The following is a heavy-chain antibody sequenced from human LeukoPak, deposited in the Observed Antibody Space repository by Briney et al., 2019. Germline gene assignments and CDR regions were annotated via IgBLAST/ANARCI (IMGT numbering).Heavy chain of an antibody. V-gene: IGHV4-31*03. J-gene: IGHJ4*02. Sequence: SQTLSLTCTVSGGSISSGTYYWSWIRQHPGKGLEWIGYIYYSGSTYYNPSLKSRLTIPVDTSKNQFSLKLSSVTAADTAMDYCARMDRDYYGSGRDYFDCWGQGALVTVSS. CDR3: ARMDRDYYGSGRDYFDC. CDR1: GGSISSGTYY. CDR2: IYYSGST. D-gene: IGHD3-10*01.